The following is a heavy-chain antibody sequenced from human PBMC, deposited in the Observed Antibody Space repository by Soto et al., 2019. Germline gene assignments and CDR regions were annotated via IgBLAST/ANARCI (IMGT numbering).Heavy chain of an antibody. J-gene: IGHJ4*02. Sequence: QVQLVQSGAEVKKPGASVKVSCKASGYTFTSYGIAWVRLAPGQGLEWMGWISAQNSKTTYARKFQGRATLTTDTSPNPTLLELGSPKTDDLAIYFWGRGGTFHRRGYCGYCGQGTRVTVAS. CDR1: GYTFTSYG. CDR3: GRGGTFHRRGYCGY. V-gene: IGHV1-18*03. D-gene: IGHD2-21*01. CDR2: ISAQNSKT.